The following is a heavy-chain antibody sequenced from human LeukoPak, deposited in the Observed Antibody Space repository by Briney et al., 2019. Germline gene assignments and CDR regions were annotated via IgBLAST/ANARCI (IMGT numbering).Heavy chain of an antibody. J-gene: IGHJ4*02. CDR1: GYTFSGFY. CDR3: ASPLLGGLAATARSHHFDS. Sequence: ASVKVSCKASGYTFSGFYIHWFRQAPGQGLEWLGRINPDSGDTNLAQQFQGRVAMTRDTSIGTAYVELGRLSLNDTAVYYWASPLLGGLAATARSHHFDSWGQGTLVSVSS. CDR2: INPDSGDT. V-gene: IGHV1-2*06. D-gene: IGHD6-13*01.